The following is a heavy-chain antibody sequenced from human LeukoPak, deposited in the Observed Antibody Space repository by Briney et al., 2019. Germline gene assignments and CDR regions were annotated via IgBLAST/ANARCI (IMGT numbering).Heavy chain of an antibody. Sequence: KSSETLSLTCTVSGGSISSSSYYWGWIRQPPGKGLEWIGSIYYSGSTYYNPSLKSRVTISVDTSKNQFSLKLSSVTAADTAVYYCARRRGVKGYYDKEHDAFDIWGQGTMVTVSS. CDR1: GGSISSSSYY. V-gene: IGHV4-39*07. CDR2: IYYSGST. J-gene: IGHJ3*02. CDR3: ARRRGVKGYYDKEHDAFDI. D-gene: IGHD3-22*01.